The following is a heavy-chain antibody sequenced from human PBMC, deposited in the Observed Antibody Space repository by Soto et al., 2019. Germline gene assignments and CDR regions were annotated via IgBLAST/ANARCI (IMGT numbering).Heavy chain of an antibody. CDR2: LSGDNGDI. J-gene: IGHJ4*02. D-gene: IGHD2-15*01. CDR1: DYTFNSYG. V-gene: IGHV1-18*01. CDR3: AGSRGFGFDF. Sequence: QVQLVQSGDELKKPGASVKVSCKASDYTFNSYGIIWVRKAPGQGLEWMGWLSGDNGDIKYAQKFQGRVTMTTDISTSTVYMELRSLSSDDTAVYFCAGSRGFGFDFWGQGTLVNVSS.